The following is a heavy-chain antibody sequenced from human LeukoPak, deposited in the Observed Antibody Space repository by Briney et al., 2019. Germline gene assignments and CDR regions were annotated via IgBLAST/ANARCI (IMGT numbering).Heavy chain of an antibody. D-gene: IGHD3-9*01. CDR1: GFTFSDYY. J-gene: IGHJ4*02. Sequence: GGSLRLSCAASGFTFSDYYMSWIRQAPGKGLEWVSYISSSSSYTNYADSVKGRFTISRDNAKNSLYLQMNSLRAEDTAVYYRARGGKGDILTGHFDYWGQGTLVTVSS. V-gene: IGHV3-11*06. CDR2: ISSSSSYT. CDR3: ARGGKGDILTGHFDY.